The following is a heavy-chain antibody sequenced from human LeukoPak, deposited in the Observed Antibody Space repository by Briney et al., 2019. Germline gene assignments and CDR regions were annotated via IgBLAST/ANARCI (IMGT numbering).Heavy chain of an antibody. V-gene: IGHV3-74*01. CDR1: GFTFSTYW. D-gene: IGHD3-22*01. J-gene: IGHJ1*01. CDR2: IKSDGST. Sequence: GSLRLSCAASGFTFSTYWMHWVRQAPGKGLVWVSRIKSDGSTNYADSVKGRFTISRDNAKNTVSLQMNSLRPEDTGVYYCASAPSEIGGYYPEYFRHWGQGTLVTVS. CDR3: ASAPSEIGGYYPEYFRH.